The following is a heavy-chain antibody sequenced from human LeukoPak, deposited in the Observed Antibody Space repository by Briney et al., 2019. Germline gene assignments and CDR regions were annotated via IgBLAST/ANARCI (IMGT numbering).Heavy chain of an antibody. Sequence: PSETLSLTCTVSGGSISSYYWSWIRQPPGKGLEWIGYIYYSGSTNYNPSLKSRVTISVDTSKNQFSLKLSSVTAADTAVYYCARTGALATIYFDYWGQGTLVTVSS. CDR1: GGSISSYY. CDR2: IYYSGST. CDR3: ARTGALATIYFDY. V-gene: IGHV4-59*01. D-gene: IGHD5-24*01. J-gene: IGHJ4*02.